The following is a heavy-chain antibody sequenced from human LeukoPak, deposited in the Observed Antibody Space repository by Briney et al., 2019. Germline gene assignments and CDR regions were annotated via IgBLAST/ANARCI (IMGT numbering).Heavy chain of an antibody. CDR2: IYYSGST. CDR1: GGSISSYY. J-gene: IGHJ4*02. V-gene: IGHV4-59*01. Sequence: KPSETLSLTCTVSGGSISSYYWSWIRQPPGKGPEWIGYIYYSGSTNYNPSLKSRVTISVDTSKNQFSLRLSSVTAADTAVYYCARDSADSNYYFDYWGQGTLVTASS. CDR3: ARDSADSNYYFDY. D-gene: IGHD4-11*01.